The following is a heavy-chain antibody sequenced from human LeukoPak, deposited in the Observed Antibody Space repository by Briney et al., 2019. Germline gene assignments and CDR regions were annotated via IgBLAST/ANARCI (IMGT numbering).Heavy chain of an antibody. V-gene: IGHV3-48*03. D-gene: IGHD3-10*02. J-gene: IGHJ6*04. CDR1: GFTFSSYE. Sequence: GGSLRLSCAAPGFTFSSYEMNWVRQAPGKGLEWVSYISSSGSTIYYADSVKGRFNISRDNAKNSLYLQMHSLRAEDTAVYYCAELGITMIGGVWGKGTTVTISS. CDR3: AELGITMIGGV. CDR2: ISSSGSTI.